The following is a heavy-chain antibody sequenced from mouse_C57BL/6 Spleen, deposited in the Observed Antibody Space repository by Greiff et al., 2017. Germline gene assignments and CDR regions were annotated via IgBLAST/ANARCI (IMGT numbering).Heavy chain of an antibody. CDR3: ARAEELNVYDWDYAMDY. V-gene: IGHV1-55*01. CDR2: IYPGSGST. CDR1: GYTFTSYW. Sequence: QVQLQQPGAELVKPGASVKMSCKASGYTFTSYWITWVKQRPGQGLEWIGDIYPGSGSTNYNEKFKSKATLTVDTSSSTAYMQLSSLTSEDSAVYYCARAEELNVYDWDYAMDYWGQGTSVTVSS. D-gene: IGHD2-12*01. J-gene: IGHJ4*01.